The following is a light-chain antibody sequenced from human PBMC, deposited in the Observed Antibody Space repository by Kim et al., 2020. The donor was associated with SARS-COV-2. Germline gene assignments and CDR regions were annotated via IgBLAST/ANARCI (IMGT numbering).Light chain of an antibody. CDR2: AAS. V-gene: IGKV1-39*01. CDR1: QSISSY. CDR3: QQSYSTLGLT. J-gene: IGKJ4*01. Sequence: DIQMTQSPSSLSASVGDRVTITCRASQSISSYLNWYQQKPGKAPKLLIYAASSLQSGVPSRFSGSGSGTDFTLTISSLQHEDFATYYCQQSYSTLGLTFGGGTKVDIK.